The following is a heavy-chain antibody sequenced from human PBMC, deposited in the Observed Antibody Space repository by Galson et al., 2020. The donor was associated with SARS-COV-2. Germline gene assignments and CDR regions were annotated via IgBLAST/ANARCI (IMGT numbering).Heavy chain of an antibody. Sequence: ASVKVFCKASGYTFTSYAMHWVRQATGQRLEWMGWINAGNGNTKYSQKFQGRVTITRDTSASTAYMELSSLRSEDTAVYYCARDPYSSGWFFDYWGQGTLVTVSS. CDR1: GYTFTSYA. V-gene: IGHV1-3*01. CDR3: ARDPYSSGWFFDY. D-gene: IGHD6-19*01. J-gene: IGHJ4*02. CDR2: INAGNGNT.